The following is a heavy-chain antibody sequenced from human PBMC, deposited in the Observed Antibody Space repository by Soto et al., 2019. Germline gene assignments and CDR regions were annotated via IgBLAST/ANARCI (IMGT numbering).Heavy chain of an antibody. CDR2: ISYDGSNK. V-gene: IGHV3-30-3*01. CDR1: VFSLSSYA. CDR3: ANSMVRGARGYYYYGMDV. D-gene: IGHD3-10*01. J-gene: IGHJ6*02. Sequence: GWSLRIYRASSVFSLSSYAMHWVCQAPCKGLEWVAVISYDGSNKYYADSVKGRFTISRDNSKNTLYLQMNSLRAEDTAVYYCANSMVRGARGYYYYGMDVWGQGTTVTVSS.